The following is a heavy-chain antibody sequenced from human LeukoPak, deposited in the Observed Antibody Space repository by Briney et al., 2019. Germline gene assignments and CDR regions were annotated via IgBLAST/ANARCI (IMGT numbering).Heavy chain of an antibody. J-gene: IGHJ4*02. CDR2: ISGSGGST. V-gene: IGHV3-23*01. Sequence: GGSLRLSCAASGFTFSSYAMSWVCQAPGKGLERVSAISGSGGSTYYADSVKGRFTISRDNSKNTLYLQMNSLRAEDTAVYYCAKDPSVAGTSDYWGQGTLVTVSS. CDR3: AKDPSVAGTSDY. CDR1: GFTFSSYA. D-gene: IGHD6-19*01.